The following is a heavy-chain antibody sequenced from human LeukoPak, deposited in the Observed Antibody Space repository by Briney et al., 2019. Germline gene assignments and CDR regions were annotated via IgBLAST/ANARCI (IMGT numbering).Heavy chain of an antibody. J-gene: IGHJ5*02. V-gene: IGHV4-38-2*01. Sequence: PSETLSLTCAVCGYSMSSGYYWGGIRPPPGKGLEWMGIIYHSASTYYTPSLTSRVTIPVHTSKNHFSLKLSSVTAADTAVYYCARSPRGYSYGYNWFDPWGQGTLVTVSS. CDR3: ARSPRGYSYGYNWFDP. CDR1: GYSMSSGYY. D-gene: IGHD5-18*01. CDR2: IYHSAST.